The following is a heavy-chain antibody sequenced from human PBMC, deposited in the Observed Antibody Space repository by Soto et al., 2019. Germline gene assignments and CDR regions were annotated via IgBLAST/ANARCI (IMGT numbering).Heavy chain of an antibody. J-gene: IGHJ5*02. CDR1: GGSISSSSYF. CDR2: IYYSGST. D-gene: IGHD4-4*01. V-gene: IGHV4-39*01. CDR3: ARHPSNFWFDP. Sequence: LTCTVSGGSISSSSYFWGWIRQPPGKGLEWIGSIYYSGSTYYNPSLKSRVTVSEDTSKNQFSLKLSSVTASDTAVYYCARHPSNFWFDPWGQGTLVTVSS.